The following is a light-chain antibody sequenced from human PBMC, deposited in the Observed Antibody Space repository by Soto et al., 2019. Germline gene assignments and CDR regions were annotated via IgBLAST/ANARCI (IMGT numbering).Light chain of an antibody. J-gene: IGLJ7*01. CDR3: GADHGSGSNFVYV. CDR2: VGTGGIVG. V-gene: IGLV9-49*01. Sequence: QSVLTQPPSASASLGASVTLTCNLSSGYSNYKVDWYQQRPGKGPRFVMRVGTGGIVGSKGDGIPDRFSVLGSGLNRYLTIKNIQEEDESDYHCGADHGSGSNFVYVFGGGTQLTVL. CDR1: SGYSNYK.